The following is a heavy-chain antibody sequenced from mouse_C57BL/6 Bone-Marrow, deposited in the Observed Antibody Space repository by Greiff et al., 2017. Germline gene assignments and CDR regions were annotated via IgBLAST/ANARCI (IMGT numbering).Heavy chain of an antibody. CDR2: ISSGSSTI. J-gene: IGHJ2*01. CDR3: ARPDDYDGDFDY. D-gene: IGHD2-4*01. CDR1: GFTFSDYG. V-gene: IGHV5-17*01. Sequence: VQLKESGGGLVKPGGSLKLSCAASGFTFSDYGMHWVRQAPEKGLEWVAYISSGSSTIYYADTVKGRFTISRDNAKNTLFLQMTSLRSEDTAMFYCARPDDYDGDFDYWGQGTTLTVSS.